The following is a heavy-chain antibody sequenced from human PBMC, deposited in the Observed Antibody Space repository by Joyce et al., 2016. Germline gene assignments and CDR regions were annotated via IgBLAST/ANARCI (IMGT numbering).Heavy chain of an antibody. CDR2: INPTEDTT. J-gene: IGHJ4*02. V-gene: IGHV3-74*01. D-gene: IGHD1-1*01. CDR1: GFSFIDFW. CDR3: SRGGLEPTDY. Sequence: EVQLVESGGGLVQPGGSLRISCAAPGFSFIDFWMHWVRQAPGKGLVWVSRINPTEDTTNCADSVRGRFTVSRDNAKSTLYLQMDSLTVEDTAVYYCSRGGLEPTDYWGQGTLVTVSS.